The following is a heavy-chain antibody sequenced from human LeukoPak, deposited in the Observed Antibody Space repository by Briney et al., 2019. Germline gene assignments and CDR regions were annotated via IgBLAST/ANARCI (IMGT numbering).Heavy chain of an antibody. J-gene: IGHJ4*02. CDR1: GFTFSSYW. V-gene: IGHV3-74*01. CDR3: ARGYSSGPTDY. Sequence: GGSLRLSCAASGFTFSSYWMHWVRQAPGKGLVWVSRINSDGSSTSYADSVKGRFTISRDNAKNTLYLQMNSLRAEDTAVYYCARGYSSGPTDYWGQGTLVTVSS. D-gene: IGHD6-19*01. CDR2: INSDGSST.